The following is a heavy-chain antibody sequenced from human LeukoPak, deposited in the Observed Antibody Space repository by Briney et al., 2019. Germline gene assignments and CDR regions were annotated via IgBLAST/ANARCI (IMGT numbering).Heavy chain of an antibody. J-gene: IGHJ3*02. CDR2: IYYSGST. D-gene: IGHD6-19*01. CDR1: GGSISSYY. CDR3: ARMGSIAVAGDAFDI. Sequence: SETLSLTCTVSGGSISSYYWSWTRQPPGKGLEWIGYIYYSGSTNYNPSLKSRVTISVDTSKNQFSLKLSSVTAADTAVYYCARMGSIAVAGDAFDIWGQGRLVTVSS. V-gene: IGHV4-59*01.